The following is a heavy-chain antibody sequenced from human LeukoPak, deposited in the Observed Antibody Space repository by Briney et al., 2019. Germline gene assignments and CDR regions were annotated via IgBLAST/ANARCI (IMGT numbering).Heavy chain of an antibody. V-gene: IGHV4-39*07. CDR2: IYYSGST. J-gene: IGHJ6*03. Sequence: SETLSLTCTVSGGSISSSSYYWGWIRQPPGKGLEWIGSIYYSGSTYYNPSLKSRVTISVDTSKNQFSLKLSSVTAADTAVYYCARTYYYDSSGYYRNYYYYMDVWGKGTTVTISS. CDR1: GGSISSSSYY. D-gene: IGHD3-22*01. CDR3: ARTYYYDSSGYYRNYYYYMDV.